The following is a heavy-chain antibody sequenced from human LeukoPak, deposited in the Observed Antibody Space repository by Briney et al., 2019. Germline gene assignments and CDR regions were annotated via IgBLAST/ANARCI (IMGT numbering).Heavy chain of an antibody. V-gene: IGHV3-48*03. CDR1: GFTFSSYE. Sequence: GGSLRLSCAASGFTFSSYEMSWVRQAPGKGLEWVSYISSSGSTIYYADSVKGRFTISRDNDKNSLYLQMNSLRAEDTAVYYCARGVIPYFDYWGQGTLVTVSS. CDR2: ISSSGSTI. J-gene: IGHJ4*02. D-gene: IGHD3-22*01. CDR3: ARGVIPYFDY.